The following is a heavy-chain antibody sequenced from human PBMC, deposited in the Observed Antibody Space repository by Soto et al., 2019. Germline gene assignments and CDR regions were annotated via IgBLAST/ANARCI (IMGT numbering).Heavy chain of an antibody. CDR2: IYYSGSS. Sequence: QVQLQQSGPGLVKPSQTLSLTCTVSGGSISNGDYFWSWIRQPPGKGLEWIGYIYYSGSSSYNPSLKSRITISLDKSKNQFSMRLTSVTAADTAVYYCARACHYGLDVWGQGTSVTVSS. V-gene: IGHV4-30-4*01. CDR3: ARACHYGLDV. CDR1: GGSISNGDYF. J-gene: IGHJ6*02.